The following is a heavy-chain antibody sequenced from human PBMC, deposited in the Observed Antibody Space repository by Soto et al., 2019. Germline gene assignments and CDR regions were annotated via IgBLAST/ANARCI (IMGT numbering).Heavy chain of an antibody. J-gene: IGHJ4*02. V-gene: IGHV3-30-3*01. D-gene: IGHD2-2*01. CDR2: ISYDGSNK. CDR3: ARGPSSLTRFDY. Sequence: GGSLRLSXAASGFTFSSYAMHWVRQAPGKGPEWVAVISYDGSNKYYADSVKGRFTISRDNSKNTLYLQMNSLRAEDTAVYYCARGPSSLTRFDYWGQGTLVTVSS. CDR1: GFTFSSYA.